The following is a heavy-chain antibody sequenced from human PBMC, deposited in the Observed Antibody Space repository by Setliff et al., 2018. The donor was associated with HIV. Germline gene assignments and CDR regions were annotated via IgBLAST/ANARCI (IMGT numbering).Heavy chain of an antibody. CDR1: GGSISSYY. Sequence: PSETLSLTCTVSGGSISSYYWGWIRQPPGKGLEWIGSIYYSGSTYYNPSLKSRITISVDTSKNQFSLKLTAVTAADTAVYYCAREFSERSPNPDHYYYYMDVWGKGTTVTVSS. CDR2: IYYSGST. CDR3: AREFSERSPNPDHYYYYMDV. D-gene: IGHD6-19*01. J-gene: IGHJ6*03. V-gene: IGHV4-39*07.